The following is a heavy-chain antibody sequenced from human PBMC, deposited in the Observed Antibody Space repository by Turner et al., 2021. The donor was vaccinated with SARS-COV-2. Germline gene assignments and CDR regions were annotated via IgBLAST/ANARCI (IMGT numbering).Heavy chain of an antibody. Sequence: EVQLVESGGGLFQPGGSLRLSCAASGFTVSSNYMSWVRQAPGKGLEWVSGIYSGGSTYYADSVKGRCTISRDNSKNTLYLQMNSLRAEDTAVYYCARGHSSGWHQSGAFDIWGQGTMVTVSS. V-gene: IGHV3-53*01. D-gene: IGHD6-19*01. J-gene: IGHJ3*02. CDR1: GFTVSSNY. CDR2: IYSGGST. CDR3: ARGHSSGWHQSGAFDI.